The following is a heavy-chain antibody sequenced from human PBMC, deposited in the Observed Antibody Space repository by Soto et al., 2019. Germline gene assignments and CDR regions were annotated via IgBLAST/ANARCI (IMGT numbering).Heavy chain of an antibody. CDR1: GFTFSSYA. J-gene: IGHJ6*02. CDR2: ISYDGSNK. CDR3: ARAGCDGGSCYTLVGLRYGMDV. Sequence: QVQLVESGGGVVQPGRSLRLSCAASGFTFSSYAMHWVRQAPGKGLEWVAVISYDGSNKYYADSVKGRFTISRDNSKKTLYLKMNSLRAEDTAVYYCARAGCDGGSCYTLVGLRYGMDVWGQGTTVTVSS. V-gene: IGHV3-30-3*01. D-gene: IGHD2-15*01.